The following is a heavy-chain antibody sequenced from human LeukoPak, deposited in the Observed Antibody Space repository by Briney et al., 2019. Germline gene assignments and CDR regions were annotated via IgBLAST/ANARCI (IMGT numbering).Heavy chain of an antibody. D-gene: IGHD5-18*01. J-gene: IGHJ5*02. CDR3: ARDLRGYSYGPWFDP. CDR2: IYHSGST. V-gene: IGHV4-38-2*02. Sequence: SETLSLTCAVSGYSISSGYYWGWIRPPPGKGLEWIGSIYHSGSTYYNPSLKSRVTISVDTSKNQFSLQLSSVTAADTAVYYCARDLRGYSYGPWFDPWGQGTLVTVSS. CDR1: GYSISSGYY.